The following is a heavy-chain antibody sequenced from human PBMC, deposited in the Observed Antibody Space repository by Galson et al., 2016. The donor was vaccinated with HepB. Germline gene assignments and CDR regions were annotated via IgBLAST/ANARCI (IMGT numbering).Heavy chain of an antibody. CDR1: GYIFSIYA. J-gene: IGHJ6*03. V-gene: IGHV1-3*04. CDR2: INIGNGNT. D-gene: IGHD3-16*01. Sequence: SVKVSCKASGYIFSIYAMHWVRQAPGQGPEWMGWINIGNGNTNYSQKFQDRVTITRDTSASTAYMELSSLTSEDTGVYYCAIEGPGHFGGVTSKYFYRPYMDVWGKGTPVTFSS. CDR3: AIEGPGHFGGVTSKYFYRPYMDV.